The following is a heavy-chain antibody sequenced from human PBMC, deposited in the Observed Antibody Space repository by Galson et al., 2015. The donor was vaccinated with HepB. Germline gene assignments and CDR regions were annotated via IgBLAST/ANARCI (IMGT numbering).Heavy chain of an antibody. CDR1: GDSVSRKTAG. Sequence: CAISGDSVSRKTAGWNWIRQSPSRGLGWLGRTYYRSKWYDDYAESVKSRISINSDTSENQFSLHLSSVTPEDTAVYYCARDRRAAAAGTGWFDLWGQGTLVTVSS. CDR2: TYYRSKWYD. V-gene: IGHV6-1*01. D-gene: IGHD6-13*01. CDR3: ARDRRAAAAGTGWFDL. J-gene: IGHJ5*02.